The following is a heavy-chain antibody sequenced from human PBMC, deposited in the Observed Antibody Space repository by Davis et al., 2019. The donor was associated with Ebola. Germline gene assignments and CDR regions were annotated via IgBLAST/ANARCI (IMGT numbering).Heavy chain of an antibody. V-gene: IGHV3-53*01. D-gene: IGHD1-26*01. CDR2: FGTSGDT. Sequence: GGSLRLSCEASDFIVSDKYMSWVRQAPGKGLEWVSTFGTSGDTFYADSVKGRFTISRDNSKNTLYLQMNGLRVDDTAIYYCAKDTSNIWFDIWGQGTMVTVSS. J-gene: IGHJ3*02. CDR1: DFIVSDKY. CDR3: AKDTSNIWFDI.